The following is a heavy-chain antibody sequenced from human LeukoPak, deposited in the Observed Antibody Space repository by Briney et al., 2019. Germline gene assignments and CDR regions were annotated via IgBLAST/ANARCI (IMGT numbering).Heavy chain of an antibody. Sequence: GGSLRLSCAASGFTFSNAYMNWVRQAPGKGLEWVSYISSSGSTIYYADSVKGRFTISRDNAKNSLYLQMNSLRAEDTAVYYCANGGSYYYFDYWGQGTLVTVSS. J-gene: IGHJ4*02. CDR1: GFTFSNAY. V-gene: IGHV3-11*01. D-gene: IGHD1-26*01. CDR2: ISSSGSTI. CDR3: ANGGSYYYFDY.